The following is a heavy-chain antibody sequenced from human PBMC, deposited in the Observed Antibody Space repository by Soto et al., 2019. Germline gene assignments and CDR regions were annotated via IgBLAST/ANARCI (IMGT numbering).Heavy chain of an antibody. CDR3: ATGGWDLPYGMDV. Sequence: EVQLLESGGDLVQPGGSLRLSCAGSGFTFSSNGMSWVRQAPGKGLEWVSGISGSGGTTYYADSVKGRFTISRDNSKSTLFLQMNSLRAEDTAVDYCATGGWDLPYGMDVWGQGTTVTVSS. CDR1: GFTFSSNG. CDR2: ISGSGGTT. J-gene: IGHJ6*02. D-gene: IGHD1-26*01. V-gene: IGHV3-23*01.